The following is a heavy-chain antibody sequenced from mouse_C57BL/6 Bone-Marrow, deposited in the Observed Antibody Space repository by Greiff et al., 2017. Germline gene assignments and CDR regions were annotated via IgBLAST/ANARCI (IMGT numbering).Heavy chain of an antibody. D-gene: IGHD2-4*01. Sequence: VQLQQSGAELVKPGASVKLSCTASGFNFKDYYMHWVKQRTEQGLEWIGRIDPEDGETKSSPKFQGKATLTADKSSSTAYLQLSSLTSEDTAVYYCASNDCEGPYLDYWGQGTTLTVSS. CDR2: IDPEDGET. CDR3: ASNDCEGPYLDY. V-gene: IGHV14-2*01. J-gene: IGHJ2*01. CDR1: GFNFKDYY.